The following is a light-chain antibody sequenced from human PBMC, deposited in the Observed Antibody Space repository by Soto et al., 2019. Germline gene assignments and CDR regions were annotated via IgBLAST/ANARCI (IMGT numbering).Light chain of an antibody. Sequence: QSALAQPASVSGSPGQSITISCTGTSSDVGGYNYVSWYQQQSGKAPKLMIHDLSNRPSGVSNRFSGSKSGNPASLTISGLKAEDEGDCYCSSYTSSRAYVFGIGTKVTVL. CDR2: DLS. V-gene: IGLV2-14*03. CDR3: SSYTSSRAYV. J-gene: IGLJ1*01. CDR1: SSDVGGYNY.